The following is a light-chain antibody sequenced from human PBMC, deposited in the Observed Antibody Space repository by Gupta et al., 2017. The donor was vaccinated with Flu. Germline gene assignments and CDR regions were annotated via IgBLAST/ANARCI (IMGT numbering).Light chain of an antibody. J-gene: IGKJ1*01. CDR3: MQGAHWPLA. Sequence: DDVMTQSPISLPVALGQPASLSCRSSQSLVYSDGSTILHWFQQRPGQSPRRLIYLVSHRGSGVPDKFSGSSSGTEFTLKISRVEAEDFGVYFCMQGAHWPLAFGQGTKVEIK. V-gene: IGKV2-30*01. CDR2: LVS. CDR1: QSLVYSDGSTI.